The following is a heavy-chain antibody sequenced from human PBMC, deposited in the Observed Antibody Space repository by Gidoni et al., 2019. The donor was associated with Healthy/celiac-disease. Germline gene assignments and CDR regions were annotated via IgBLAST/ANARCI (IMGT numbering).Heavy chain of an antibody. Sequence: QVQLQQWGAGLLKPSETLSLTCAVYGGSFSGYYWSWIRQPPGKGLEWIGEINHSGSTNYNPSLKSRVTISVDTSKNQFSLKLSSVTAADTAVYYCARGRYITILMDVWGQGTTVTVSS. CDR3: ARGRYITILMDV. V-gene: IGHV4-34*01. D-gene: IGHD3-3*01. CDR1: GGSFSGYY. J-gene: IGHJ6*02. CDR2: INHSGST.